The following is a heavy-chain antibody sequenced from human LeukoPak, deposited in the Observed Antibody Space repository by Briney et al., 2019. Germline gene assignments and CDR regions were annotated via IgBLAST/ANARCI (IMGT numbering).Heavy chain of an antibody. CDR2: IYYSGST. D-gene: IGHD1-7*01. J-gene: IGHJ5*02. V-gene: IGHV4-61*08. CDR1: GGSISSGDYY. CDR3: ARGERNYNWNFVGT. Sequence: ETLSLTCTVSGGSISSGDYYWTWIRQPPGKGLEWIGYIYYSGSTHYNPSLKSRVTISVDTSKNQFSLRLSSVTPADTAVYYCARGERNYNWNFVGTWGRGTLVTVSS.